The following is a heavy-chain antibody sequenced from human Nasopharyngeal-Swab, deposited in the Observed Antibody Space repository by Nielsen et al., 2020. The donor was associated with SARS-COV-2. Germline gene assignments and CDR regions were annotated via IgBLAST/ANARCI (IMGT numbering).Heavy chain of an antibody. CDR3: ARGGDPREVVAATDCFDP. D-gene: IGHD2-15*01. J-gene: IGHJ5*02. V-gene: IGHV1-46*01. Sequence: WVRQAPGQGLEWMGIINPGGGSARYSQNFQGRVPMTRDTSTNTVYMELYSLTSEDTAVYYCARGGDPREVVAATDCFDPWGQGTLVTVSS. CDR2: INPGGGSA.